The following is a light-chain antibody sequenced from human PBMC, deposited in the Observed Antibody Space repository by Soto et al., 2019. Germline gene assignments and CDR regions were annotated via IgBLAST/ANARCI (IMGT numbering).Light chain of an antibody. Sequence: PGERTTVSCRASQSVSSNHLAWYKQKPGQAPRLLISVASIRATGIPDRFSGSGSETEFTLTISSLQPDDFATYYCQQYMSYSFGQGTKVDI. CDR3: QQYMSYS. J-gene: IGKJ1*01. CDR1: QSVSSNH. CDR2: VAS. V-gene: IGKV3-20*01.